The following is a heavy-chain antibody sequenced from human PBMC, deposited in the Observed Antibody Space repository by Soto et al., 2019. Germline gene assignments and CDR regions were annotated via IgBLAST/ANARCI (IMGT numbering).Heavy chain of an antibody. Sequence: GGSLRLSCAASGFTFSSYAMHWVRQAPGKGLEWVAVISYDGSNKYYADSVKGRFTISRDNSKNTLYLQMNSLRAEDTAVYYCARDLSHYRLTSGFWFDPCGQGTLVTLSS. CDR2: ISYDGSNK. CDR3: ARDLSHYRLTSGFWFDP. CDR1: GFTFSSYA. J-gene: IGHJ5*02. D-gene: IGHD3-16*02. V-gene: IGHV3-30-3*01.